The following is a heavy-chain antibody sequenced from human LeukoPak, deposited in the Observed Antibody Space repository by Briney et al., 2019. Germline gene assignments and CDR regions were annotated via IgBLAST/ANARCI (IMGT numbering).Heavy chain of an antibody. J-gene: IGHJ4*02. D-gene: IGHD4-17*01. Sequence: GGSLRLSCVASRFTFSSYGMHWVRQAPGKGLEWVAFIRYDGSNKSYADSVKGRFTISRDNSKNTLYLQMNSLRAEDTAVYYCARGRSYEYGDYDYWGQGTLVTVSS. V-gene: IGHV3-30*02. CDR2: IRYDGSNK. CDR1: RFTFSSYG. CDR3: ARGRSYEYGDYDY.